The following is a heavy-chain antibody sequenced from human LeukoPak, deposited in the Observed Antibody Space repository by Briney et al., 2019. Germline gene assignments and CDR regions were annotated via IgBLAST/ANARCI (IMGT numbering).Heavy chain of an antibody. CDR3: ARDLLSAVGGKKGMDV. V-gene: IGHV3-30-3*01. D-gene: IGHD6-19*01. CDR2: ISYDGSNK. CDR1: GFTFSSYA. J-gene: IGHJ6*02. Sequence: GRSLRLSCAASGFTFSSYAMHWVRQAPGKGLEWVAVISYDGSNKYYADSVKGRFTISRDNAKKSLSLQMNSLRAEDTAVYYCARDLLSAVGGKKGMDVWGQGTTVIVSS.